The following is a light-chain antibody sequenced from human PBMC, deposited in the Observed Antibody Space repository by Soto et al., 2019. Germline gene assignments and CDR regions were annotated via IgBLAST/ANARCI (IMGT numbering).Light chain of an antibody. CDR1: RSDIGNFNR. CDR3: SSYTSTNTWV. CDR2: EVT. J-gene: IGLJ3*02. Sequence: QSALTQPPSVSGSPGQSVAISCTGTRSDIGNFNRVSWYQQPPGTAPKVLIYEVTNRPSGVPDRFSGSKSGNTAFLIISGLQAEDEADYYCSSYTSTNTWVFGGGTKLTV. V-gene: IGLV2-18*02.